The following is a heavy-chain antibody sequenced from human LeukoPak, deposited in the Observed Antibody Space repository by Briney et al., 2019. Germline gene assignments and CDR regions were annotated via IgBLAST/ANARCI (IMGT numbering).Heavy chain of an antibody. CDR2: INPNSGGT. Sequence: ASVKVSCKASGYTFTGYYMHWVRQAPGQGLEWRGRINPNSGGTNYAQKFQGRVTMTRHTSISTAYPALSRLRSDATAVYYRARDLYYDSSGNNWFDPWGKEPLVTVPS. J-gene: IGHJ5*02. CDR1: GYTFTGYY. CDR3: ARDLYYDSSGNNWFDP. D-gene: IGHD3-22*01. V-gene: IGHV1-2*06.